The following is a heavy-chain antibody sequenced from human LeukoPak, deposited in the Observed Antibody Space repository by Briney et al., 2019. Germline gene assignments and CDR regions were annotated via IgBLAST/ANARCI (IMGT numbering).Heavy chain of an antibody. Sequence: GGSPRLSCAASGFTVITNDMTWVRQAPGKGLEWVSVLYSEGNTKYADSVQGRFTISTQNSKNTLYLEMNSLSPDDTAVYYCARGVEPLAAFTLAYWGQGTLVTASS. V-gene: IGHV3-53*01. D-gene: IGHD1-14*01. J-gene: IGHJ4*02. CDR3: ARGVEPLAAFTLAY. CDR1: GFTVITND. CDR2: LYSEGNT.